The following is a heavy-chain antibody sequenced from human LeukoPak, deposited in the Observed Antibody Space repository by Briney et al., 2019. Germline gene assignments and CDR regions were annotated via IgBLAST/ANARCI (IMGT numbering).Heavy chain of an antibody. V-gene: IGHV4-59*01. D-gene: IGHD3-3*01. Sequence: SETLSLTCTVSGGSISSYYWSWIRQPPGKGLEWIGYIYYSGSTNYNPSLKSRVTISVDTSKNQFSLKLSSVTAADTAVCYCARAGGVYSDAFDIWGQGTMVTVSS. J-gene: IGHJ3*02. CDR2: IYYSGST. CDR1: GGSISSYY. CDR3: ARAGGVYSDAFDI.